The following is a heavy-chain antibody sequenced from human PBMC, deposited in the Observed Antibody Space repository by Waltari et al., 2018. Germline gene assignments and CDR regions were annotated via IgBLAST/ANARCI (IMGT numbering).Heavy chain of an antibody. D-gene: IGHD2-15*01. CDR2: VHGSGRT. V-gene: IGHV4-4*02. Sequence: QLRLQESGPGLVKPSGTVSLSCAGSGDSVSSSYLWNWARQSPQKGLEWIGQVHGSGRTNYSPSFASRVTVSLDTSKNLFSLEVTSATAADTAVYYCARDRGRGLYLDTWGPGTLVTVSP. J-gene: IGHJ5*02. CDR1: GDSVSSSYL. CDR3: ARDRGRGLYLDT.